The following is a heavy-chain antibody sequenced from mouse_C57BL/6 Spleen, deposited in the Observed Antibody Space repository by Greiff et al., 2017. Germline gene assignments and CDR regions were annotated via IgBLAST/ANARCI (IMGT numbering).Heavy chain of an antibody. CDR2: ISSGSSTI. D-gene: IGHD2-1*01. CDR3: VYYGNAYAMDY. CDR1: GFTFSDYG. V-gene: IGHV5-17*01. Sequence: EVQLVESGGGLVKPGGSLKLSCAASGFTFSDYGMHWVRQAPEKGLEWVAYISSGSSTIYYADTVKGRFTISRDNAKNTLFLQMTSLRSEDTAMYYCVYYGNAYAMDYWGQGTSVTVSS. J-gene: IGHJ4*01.